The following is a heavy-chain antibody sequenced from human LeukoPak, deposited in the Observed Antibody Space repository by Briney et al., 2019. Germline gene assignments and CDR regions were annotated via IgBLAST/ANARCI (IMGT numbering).Heavy chain of an antibody. CDR2: IYYSGST. D-gene: IGHD3-10*01. J-gene: IGHJ4*02. Sequence: PSETLSLTCTVSGGSISSYYWSWIRQPPGKGLEWIGYIYYSGSTNYNPSLKSRVTISVDTSNNQISLKLSSVTAADTAVYYCARHLMVRGVMGFDYWGQGTLVTVSS. V-gene: IGHV4-59*08. CDR3: ARHLMVRGVMGFDY. CDR1: GGSISSYY.